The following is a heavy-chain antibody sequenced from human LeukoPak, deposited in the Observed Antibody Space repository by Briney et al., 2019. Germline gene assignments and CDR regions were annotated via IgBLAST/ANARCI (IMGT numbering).Heavy chain of an antibody. D-gene: IGHD2-2*01. J-gene: IGHJ4*02. CDR1: GYTFTNYD. Sequence: ASVKVSCKASGYTFTNYDINWMRRAPGQGLEWMGWMNPNSGNTGSAQKFQGRVTMTRDTSITTAYMELSSLISEDTAVYYCARGYIPDYWGQGTLVTVSS. CDR2: MNPNSGNT. CDR3: ARGYIPDY. V-gene: IGHV1-8*01.